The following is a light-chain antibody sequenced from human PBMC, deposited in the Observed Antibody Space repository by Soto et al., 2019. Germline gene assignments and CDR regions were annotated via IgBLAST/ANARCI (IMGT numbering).Light chain of an antibody. CDR3: QQYETFST. CDR2: KAS. CDR1: QSVGRW. J-gene: IGKJ1*01. V-gene: IGKV1-5*03. Sequence: DIQMTQSPSTLSASIGDRVTITCRASQSVGRWLAWYQQKPGKAPKVLIYKASTLAYGVPSRFSGSGAGTEFTLTSSSLQPDYFGTYFCQQYETFSTFGQGTKVGIK.